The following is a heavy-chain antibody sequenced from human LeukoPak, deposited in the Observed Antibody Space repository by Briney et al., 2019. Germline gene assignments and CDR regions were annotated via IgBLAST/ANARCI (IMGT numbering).Heavy chain of an antibody. V-gene: IGHV4-61*01. D-gene: IGHD2-2*01. CDR3: ARARYANAWYAFDI. Sequence: SETLSLTCTVSGGSVSSSSYYWSWIRQPPGKGLEWIGYIYFSGSSDSNPSLTSRVTTLVDTSKNQFSLKLTSVTAADTAVYYCARARYANAWYAFDIWGHGTMVTVSS. J-gene: IGHJ3*02. CDR1: GGSVSSSSYY. CDR2: IYFSGSS.